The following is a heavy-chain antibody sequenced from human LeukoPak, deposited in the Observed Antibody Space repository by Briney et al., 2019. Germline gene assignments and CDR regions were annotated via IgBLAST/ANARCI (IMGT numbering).Heavy chain of an antibody. CDR3: AREGRKTTGVWHWFDP. CDR2: INPNTGGT. CDR1: GYIFTDYY. J-gene: IGHJ5*02. D-gene: IGHD2-8*01. Sequence: VASVKVSCKASGYIFTDYYIYWVRQAPGQGLAWMGWINPNTGGTHYKEEFRGRVTMTRDTSVSTSDMEVSRLRSDDTAIYYCAREGRKTTGVWHWFDPWGQGTLVTVSS. V-gene: IGHV1-2*02.